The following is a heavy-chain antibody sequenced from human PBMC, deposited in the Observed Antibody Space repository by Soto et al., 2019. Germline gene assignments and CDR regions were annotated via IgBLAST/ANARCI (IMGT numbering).Heavy chain of an antibody. CDR3: VRHLKSLRVTGNWFDS. CDR2: ISGNNGAT. J-gene: IGHJ5*01. Sequence: ASVKVSCKASGYTFANYGISWVRQAPGQGLEWMGWISGNNGATNYAPKVQDRITMTLDTSTGVASMALRSLRSDDTAIYYCVRHLKSLRVTGNWFDSWGQGTLVTVSS. CDR1: GYTFANYG. V-gene: IGHV1-18*04. D-gene: IGHD1-1*01.